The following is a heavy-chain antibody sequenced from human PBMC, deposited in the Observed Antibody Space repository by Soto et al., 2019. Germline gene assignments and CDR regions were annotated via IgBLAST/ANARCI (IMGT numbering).Heavy chain of an antibody. J-gene: IGHJ4*02. V-gene: IGHV3-23*01. CDR3: AKGGYDVSTGNDF. D-gene: IGHD5-12*01. CDR1: GFTFTTYA. Sequence: GGSLRLSCAASGFTFTTYAMTWVRQAPGKGLEWVASISGSGHLTYYADSVKGRFTMSRDNSKNTLYLQMNNLRAEDTAVYYCAKGGYDVSTGNDFWGQGTLVTVSS. CDR2: ISGSGHLT.